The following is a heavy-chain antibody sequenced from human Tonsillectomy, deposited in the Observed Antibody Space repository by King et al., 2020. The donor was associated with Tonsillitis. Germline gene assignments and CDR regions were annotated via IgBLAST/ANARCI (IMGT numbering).Heavy chain of an antibody. CDR1: GFTFSTYG. CDR2: ISYDGSNK. J-gene: IGHJ4*02. Sequence: QLVQSGGGVVQPGRSLRLSCAASGFTFSTYGIHWVRQAPGKGLEWVALISYDGSNKYYADPVRGRFTISRDTSKNTVYLQMNSLRAEDTAVYYCARAYYYDTSRTPDYWGQGTLLTVSS. CDR3: ARAYYYDTSRTPDY. V-gene: IGHV3-33*05. D-gene: IGHD3-22*01.